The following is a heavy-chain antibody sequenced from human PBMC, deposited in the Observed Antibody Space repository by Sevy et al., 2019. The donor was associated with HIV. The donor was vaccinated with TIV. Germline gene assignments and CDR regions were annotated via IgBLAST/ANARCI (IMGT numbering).Heavy chain of an antibody. V-gene: IGHV3-23*01. J-gene: IGHJ6*02. D-gene: IGHD2-2*01. Sequence: GGSLRLSCAASGFTFSSYGMTWVRQAPGKGLEWVSAISGSGGSTYYADSVKGRFTISRDISKNMLYVQMNSLRAEDTAVYYCAKGTMPYYYYYDMDVWGQGTTVTVSS. CDR2: ISGSGGST. CDR3: AKGTMPYYYYYDMDV. CDR1: GFTFSSYG.